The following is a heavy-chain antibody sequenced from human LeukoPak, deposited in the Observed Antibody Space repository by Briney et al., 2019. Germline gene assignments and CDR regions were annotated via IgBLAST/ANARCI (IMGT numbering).Heavy chain of an antibody. CDR1: GFTFSSYG. CDR2: IRYDGSNK. J-gene: IGHJ4*02. V-gene: IGHV3-30*02. D-gene: IGHD4-17*01. CDR3: ARGGVNDYGDPYYFDY. Sequence: GGSLRLSCAASGFTFSSYGMHWVRQAPGKGLEWVAFIRYDGSNKYYADSVKGRFTISRDNSKNTLYLQMNSLRAGDTAVYYCARGGVNDYGDPYYFDYWGQGTLVTVSS.